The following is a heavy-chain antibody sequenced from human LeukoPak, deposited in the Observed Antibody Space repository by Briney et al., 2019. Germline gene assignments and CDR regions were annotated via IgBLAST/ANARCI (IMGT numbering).Heavy chain of an antibody. CDR2: INWNGGST. J-gene: IGHJ4*02. CDR1: GFTLDDYG. D-gene: IGHD1-26*01. Sequence: GGSLRLSCAASGFTLDDYGMSWVRQAPGKGLEWVSGINWNGGSTGYADSVKGRFTISRDNAKNSLYLQMNSLRAEDTALYYCARDLDGSYAFDYWGQGTLVTVSS. V-gene: IGHV3-20*04. CDR3: ARDLDGSYAFDY.